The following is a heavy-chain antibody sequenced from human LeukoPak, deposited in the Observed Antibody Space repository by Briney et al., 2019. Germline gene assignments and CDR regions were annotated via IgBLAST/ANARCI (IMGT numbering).Heavy chain of an antibody. V-gene: IGHV1-2*02. Sequence: GASVKVSCKASGYTFTGYYIHWVRQAPGQGLEWMGWITPYSGGTNYAQRFQGRVTMTWDTSISTAYMELSRLKSDDTAVYYCARDRADNYDSSGYYPDAFDIWGQGTMVTVSS. CDR3: ARDRADNYDSSGYYPDAFDI. J-gene: IGHJ3*02. D-gene: IGHD3-22*01. CDR1: GYTFTGYY. CDR2: ITPYSGGT.